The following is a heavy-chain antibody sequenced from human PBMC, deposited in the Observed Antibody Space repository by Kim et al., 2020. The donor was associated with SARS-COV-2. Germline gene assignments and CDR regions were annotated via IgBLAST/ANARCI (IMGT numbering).Heavy chain of an antibody. V-gene: IGHV4-39*01. CDR3: ARHLRNWYFDL. Sequence: TYYNPSLEGGVTISVETSKKQFSRRLSSVTAADAAVYYCARHLRNWYFDLWGRGTLVTVSS. CDR2: T. J-gene: IGHJ2*01.